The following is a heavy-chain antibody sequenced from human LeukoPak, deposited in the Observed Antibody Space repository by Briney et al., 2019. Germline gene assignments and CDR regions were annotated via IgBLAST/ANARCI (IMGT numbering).Heavy chain of an antibody. J-gene: IGHJ5*02. CDR2: ISYDGSNK. CDR1: GFIFSNYG. D-gene: IGHD3-3*01. CDR3: AKVYYDFWSGSWFDP. V-gene: IGHV3-30*18. Sequence: GGSLRLSCAASGFIFSNYGMHWVRQAPGKGLEWVAVISYDGSNKYYADSVKGRFTISRDNSKNTLYLQMNSLRAEDTAVYYCAKVYYDFWSGSWFDPWGQGTLVTVSS.